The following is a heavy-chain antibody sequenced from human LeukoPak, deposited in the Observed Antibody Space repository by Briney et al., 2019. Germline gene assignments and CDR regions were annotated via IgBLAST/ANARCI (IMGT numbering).Heavy chain of an antibody. CDR2: ITSGGTI. CDR1: GFTFSSYG. CDR3: ARAKSPYYYYYGMDV. V-gene: IGHV3-48*02. Sequence: PGGSLRLSCAASGFTFSSYGMSWVRQAPGKGLEWLSHITSGGTIYYADSVKGRFTISRDNAKSSLYLQMSSLRDEDTAVYYCARAKSPYYYYYGMDVWGQGTTVTVSS. J-gene: IGHJ6*02.